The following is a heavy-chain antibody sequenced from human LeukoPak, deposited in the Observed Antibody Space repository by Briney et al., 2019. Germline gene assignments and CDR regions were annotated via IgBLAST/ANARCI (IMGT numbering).Heavy chain of an antibody. CDR2: IYSGGST. J-gene: IGHJ4*02. V-gene: IGHV3-53*01. D-gene: IGHD1-14*01. CDR3: ARDLAGFYFDY. Sequence: PGGSLRLSCAASGFTVSSNYMSWVRQAPGKGLEWVSVIYSGGSTYYADSVKGRFTISRDNSKNTLYPQMNSLRAEDTAVYYCARDLAGFYFDYWGQGILVTVSS. CDR1: GFTVSSNY.